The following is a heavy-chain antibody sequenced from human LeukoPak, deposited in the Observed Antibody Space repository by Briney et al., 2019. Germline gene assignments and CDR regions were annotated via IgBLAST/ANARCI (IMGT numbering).Heavy chain of an antibody. V-gene: IGHV4-59*01. CDR3: ARVPGGGTAAN. J-gene: IGHJ3*01. D-gene: IGHD1-7*01. CDR1: GGSINSDY. CDR2: VHYSGST. Sequence: PSETLSLTCSVSGGSINSDYWSWLRQPPGKGLEWIGYVHYSGSTNYNPSLKSRVTISVDTSKNQFSLKLSSVTAADTAVYYCARVPGGGTAANWGQGTMVTVSS.